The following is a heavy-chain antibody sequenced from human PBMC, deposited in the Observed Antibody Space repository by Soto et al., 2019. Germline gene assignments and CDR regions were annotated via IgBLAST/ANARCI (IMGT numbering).Heavy chain of an antibody. Sequence: QVQLQESGPGLVKFSKTLSLTCTVSGDSISSYSWNWIRQPAGEGLEWIGRVFVSGNTNYNPSLKSSVTMSVDTSNSQFSLRLTSVTAADTAGHYCARSYYLDAFDIWGQGTVVTVSS. D-gene: IGHD3-10*01. V-gene: IGHV4-4*07. J-gene: IGHJ3*02. CDR1: GDSISSYS. CDR3: ARSYYLDAFDI. CDR2: VFVSGNT.